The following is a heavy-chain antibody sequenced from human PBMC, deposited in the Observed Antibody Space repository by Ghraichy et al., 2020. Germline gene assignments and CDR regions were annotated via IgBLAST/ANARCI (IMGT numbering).Heavy chain of an antibody. V-gene: IGHV6-1*01. Sequence: SQTLSLTCVISGDSVSRNGAAWNWIRQSPSRGLEWLGRTYYRSKWYSDYAESVKSRITINPDTSKNQFSLQLNSVTPEDTGVYYCASGRANAFDIWGPGTMVIVSS. D-gene: IGHD3/OR15-3a*01. CDR1: GDSVSRNGAA. CDR3: ASGRANAFDI. J-gene: IGHJ3*02. CDR2: TYYRSKWYS.